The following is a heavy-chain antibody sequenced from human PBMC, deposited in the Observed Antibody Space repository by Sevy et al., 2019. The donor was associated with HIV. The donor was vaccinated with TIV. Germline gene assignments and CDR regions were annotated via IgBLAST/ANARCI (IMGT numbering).Heavy chain of an antibody. Sequence: GGSLRLSCAASGFTFSDYYMSWVRQAPGKGLEWVSYISSSGNSICYADSVKGRFTVSRDNAKNSLYLQMNSLRGEDTAVYYCARAGGDWDIDYWGQGTLVTVSS. D-gene: IGHD2-21*02. CDR1: GFTFSDYY. CDR2: ISSSGNSI. J-gene: IGHJ4*02. CDR3: ARAGGDWDIDY. V-gene: IGHV3-11*01.